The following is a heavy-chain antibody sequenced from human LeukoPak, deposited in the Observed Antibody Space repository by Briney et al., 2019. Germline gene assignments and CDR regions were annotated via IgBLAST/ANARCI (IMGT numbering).Heavy chain of an antibody. Sequence: SETLSLTCTVSGDSISSSNYYWGWIRQPPGKGLEWIGNVYYSGSTFYNPSLKSRVTISVDTSKNQFSLKLGSVTAADTAVYYCAASYGGHGNVFDYWGQGTLVTVSS. CDR3: AASYGGHGNVFDY. CDR2: VYYSGST. J-gene: IGHJ4*02. CDR1: GDSISSSNYY. D-gene: IGHD4-23*01. V-gene: IGHV4-39*01.